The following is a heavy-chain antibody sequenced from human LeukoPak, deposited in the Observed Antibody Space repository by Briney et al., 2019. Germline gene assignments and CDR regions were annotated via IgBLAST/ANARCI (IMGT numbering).Heavy chain of an antibody. D-gene: IGHD6-13*01. J-gene: IGHJ4*02. CDR2: IYPGDSDT. CDR1: GYSFTSYW. Sequence: GESLKISCKGSGYSFTSYWIGWVRQMPGKGLEWMGIIYPGDSDTRYSPSFQGQVTISADKSISTAYLQWSSLKASDTAMYYCARKKAPYSSSWYGFDYWGQGTLVTVSP. CDR3: ARKKAPYSSSWYGFDY. V-gene: IGHV5-51*01.